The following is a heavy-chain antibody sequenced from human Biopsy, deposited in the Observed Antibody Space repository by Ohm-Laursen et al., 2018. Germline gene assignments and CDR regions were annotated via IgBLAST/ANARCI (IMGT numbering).Heavy chain of an antibody. CDR2: VYYTGST. D-gene: IGHD3-22*01. V-gene: IGHV4-59*01. CDR1: GDSISSYY. CDR3: ARDRGYYSDRAVPGYFDL. Sequence: GTLSLTCTVSGDSISSYYWSWIRQPPGKGLEWIGYVYYTGSTDYNPSLQSRVTISADTSKNHFSLRLRSVTPADTAIYYCARDRGYYSDRAVPGYFDLWGRGTLVTVSS. J-gene: IGHJ2*01.